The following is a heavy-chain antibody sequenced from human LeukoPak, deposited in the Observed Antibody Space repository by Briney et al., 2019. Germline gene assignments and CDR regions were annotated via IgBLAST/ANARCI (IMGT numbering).Heavy chain of an antibody. J-gene: IGHJ4*02. V-gene: IGHV1-18*01. Sequence: ASVKVSCKASGYTFTSYSISWVRQGPGQGLEWMGWISAYNGNTNYAQKLQGRVTMTTGTSTSTAYMELRSLRSDDTAVYYCARDQTLGVVNIWGQGTLVTVSS. CDR2: ISAYNGNT. CDR3: ARDQTLGVVNI. D-gene: IGHD3-3*01. CDR1: GYTFTSYS.